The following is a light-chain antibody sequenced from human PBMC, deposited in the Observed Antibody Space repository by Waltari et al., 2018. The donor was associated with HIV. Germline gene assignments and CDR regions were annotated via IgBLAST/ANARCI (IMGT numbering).Light chain of an antibody. CDR2: SNK. CDR3: STWDDSLNEWG. CDR1: SSNIGDNP. J-gene: IGLJ2*01. V-gene: IGLV1-44*01. Sequence: QSVLTQPPSASGTPGQRVTISCSGSSSNIGDNPVNWYLQAPGTAPQVLLYSNKQRPSGVPDRFSGSKSGTSVSLAISGLQSEDEADYYCSTWDDSLNEWGFGGGTKLTVL.